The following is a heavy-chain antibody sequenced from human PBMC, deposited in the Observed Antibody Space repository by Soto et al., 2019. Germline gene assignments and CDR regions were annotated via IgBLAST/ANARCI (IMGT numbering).Heavy chain of an antibody. CDR1: GFTFSSYA. V-gene: IGHV3-30-3*01. J-gene: IGHJ4*02. CDR2: ISYDGSNK. Sequence: QVQLVESGGGVVQPGRSLRLSCAASGFTFSSYAMHWVRQAPGKGLEWVAVISYDGSNKYYADSVKGRFTISRDNSKNTLYLQMNSLRAEDTAVYYCARSLNSYYYGSGRRGLVDYWGQGTLVTVSS. D-gene: IGHD3-10*01. CDR3: ARSLNSYYYGSGRRGLVDY.